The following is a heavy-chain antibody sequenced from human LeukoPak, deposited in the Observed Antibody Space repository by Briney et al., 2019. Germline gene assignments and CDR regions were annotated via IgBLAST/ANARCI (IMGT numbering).Heavy chain of an antibody. D-gene: IGHD4-11*01. V-gene: IGHV3-48*02. CDR1: GFTFSSYS. J-gene: IGHJ4*02. Sequence: GRSLRLSCAASGFTFSSYSMNWVRQAPGKGLEWVSYISSSSSTIYYADSVKGRFTISRDNAKNSLYLQMNSLRDGDTAVYYCARELYDYSNPLDYWGQGTLVTVSS. CDR3: ARELYDYSNPLDY. CDR2: ISSSSSTI.